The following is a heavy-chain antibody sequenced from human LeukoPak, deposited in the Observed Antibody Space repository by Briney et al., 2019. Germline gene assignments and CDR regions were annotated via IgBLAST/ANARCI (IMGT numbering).Heavy chain of an antibody. CDR1: GGTFISYA. J-gene: IGHJ4*02. CDR3: AGGAVPAATYYFDY. D-gene: IGHD2-2*01. V-gene: IGHV1-69*01. Sequence: SVKVSCKASGGTFISYAISWVRQAPGHGLEWMGGIIPIFGTANYAQKFQGRVTITADESTSTAYMELSSLRSEDTAVYYCAGGAVPAATYYFDYWGQGTLVTVSS. CDR2: IIPIFGTA.